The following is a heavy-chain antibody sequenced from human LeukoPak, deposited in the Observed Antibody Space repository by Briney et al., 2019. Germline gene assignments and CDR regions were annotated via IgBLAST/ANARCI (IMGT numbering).Heavy chain of an antibody. CDR3: ARVHRSSSWYGCLWFDP. V-gene: IGHV1-8*01. D-gene: IGHD6-13*01. Sequence: ASVKVSCKASGYTFTSYDINWVRQATGQGLEWRGWMNPNSGNTGYAQKFQGRVTMTRNTSISTAYMELSGLRSEDTAVYYCARVHRSSSWYGCLWFDPWGQGTLVTVSS. CDR1: GYTFTSYD. CDR2: MNPNSGNT. J-gene: IGHJ5*02.